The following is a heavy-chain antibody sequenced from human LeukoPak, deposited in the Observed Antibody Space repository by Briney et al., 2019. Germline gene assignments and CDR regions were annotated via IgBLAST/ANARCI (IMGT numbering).Heavy chain of an antibody. CDR3: ARADYGDYVKLRYFDL. D-gene: IGHD4-17*01. Sequence: GESLQISCQGSGSSFSNYWIGWVRQMPGKGLDWMGIIYPGDSDTRYSPSFQGQVTISADKSISTAYLQWSSLRASDTAMYYCARADYGDYVKLRYFDLWGRGTLVTVSS. CDR1: GSSFSNYW. J-gene: IGHJ2*01. V-gene: IGHV5-51*01. CDR2: IYPGDSDT.